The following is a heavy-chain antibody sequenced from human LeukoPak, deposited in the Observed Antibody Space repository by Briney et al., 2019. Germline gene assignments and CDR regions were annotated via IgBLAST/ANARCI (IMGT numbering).Heavy chain of an antibody. J-gene: IGHJ4*02. D-gene: IGHD1-26*01. Sequence: SETLSLTCTVSGGSISSYYWSWIRQPPGKGLEWIGYIYYSGSTNYNPSLKSRVTISVDTSKNQFSLKLSSVTAADTAVYYCARHSDAVGATTFDYWGQGTLVTVSS. CDR3: ARHSDAVGATTFDY. CDR1: GGSISSYY. V-gene: IGHV4-59*08. CDR2: IYYSGST.